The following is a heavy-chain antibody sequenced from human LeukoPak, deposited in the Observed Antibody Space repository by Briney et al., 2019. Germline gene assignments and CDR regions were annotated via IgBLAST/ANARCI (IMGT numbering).Heavy chain of an antibody. CDR2: ISYDGSKQ. CDR3: ARDLFLSGLGGYYFDY. Sequence: PGGSLRLSCVASGFGFSSYGMHWVRHAPGKGPEWLGDISYDGSKQHYATSVRGRFTISRDDSKNTLYLQMNSLSAEDTAVYYCARDLFLSGLGGYYFDYCGQGTLVTVSS. J-gene: IGHJ4*02. CDR1: GFGFSSYG. D-gene: IGHD3-10*01. V-gene: IGHV3-30*03.